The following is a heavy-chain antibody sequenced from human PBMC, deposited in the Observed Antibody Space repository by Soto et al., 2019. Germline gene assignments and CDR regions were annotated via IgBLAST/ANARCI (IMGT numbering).Heavy chain of an antibody. V-gene: IGHV3-23*01. CDR3: AKVANVGVVVEYFDH. CDR1: GFNFANYA. CDR2: ISSTGRRT. Sequence: EVQLLESGGGLVQPGGSLRLSCGSSGFNFANYAMGWVRQAPGKGLEWVSGISSTGRRTYYADSVRGRFSISRDNSKNTVDLQINGLRAEDTAVYYCAKVANVGVVVEYFDHWGQGSLVTVSS. D-gene: IGHD3-3*01. J-gene: IGHJ4*02.